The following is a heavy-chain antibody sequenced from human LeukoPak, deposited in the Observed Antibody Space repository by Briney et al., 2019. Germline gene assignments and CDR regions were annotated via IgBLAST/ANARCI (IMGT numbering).Heavy chain of an antibody. CDR2: IYYSGST. D-gene: IGHD3-10*01. J-gene: IGHJ3*02. CDR1: GGSINSGGYY. Sequence: SETLSLTCTVSGGSINSGGYYWSWIRQHPGKGLEWIGYIYYSGSTYYNPSLKSRVTISVDTSKNQFSLKLSSVTAADTAVYYCARVWFGAFDIWGQGTMVTVSS. V-gene: IGHV4-31*03. CDR3: ARVWFGAFDI.